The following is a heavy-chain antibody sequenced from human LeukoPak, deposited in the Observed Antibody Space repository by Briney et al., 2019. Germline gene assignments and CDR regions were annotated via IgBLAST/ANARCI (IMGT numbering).Heavy chain of an antibody. CDR1: GYSISSGYY. J-gene: IGHJ5*02. CDR2: IYYSGST. V-gene: IGHV4-38-2*02. D-gene: IGHD3-10*01. CDR3: ARHDIEITMVRGVTLNWFDP. Sequence: PSETLSLTCTVSGYSISSGYYWGWIRQPPGKGLEWIGSIYYSGSTYYNPSLKSRVTISVDTSKNQFSLKLSSVTAADTAVYYCARHDIEITMVRGVTLNWFDPWGQGTLVTVSS.